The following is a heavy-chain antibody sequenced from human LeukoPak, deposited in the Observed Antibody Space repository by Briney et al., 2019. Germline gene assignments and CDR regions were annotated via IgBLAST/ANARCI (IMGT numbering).Heavy chain of an antibody. CDR2: ISGSGGST. V-gene: IGHV3-23*01. J-gene: IGHJ4*02. CDR3: AKEWPLKPFDY. CDR1: GFTFRNYG. D-gene: IGHD5-12*01. Sequence: GRSLRLSCAASGFTFRNYGVHWVRQAPGKGLEWVSAISGSGGSTYYADSVKGRFTISRDNSKNTLYLQMNSLRAEDTAVYYCAKEWPLKPFDYWGQGTLVTVSS.